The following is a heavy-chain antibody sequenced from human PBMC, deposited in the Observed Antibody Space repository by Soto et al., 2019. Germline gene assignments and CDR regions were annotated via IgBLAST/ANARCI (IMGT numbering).Heavy chain of an antibody. J-gene: IGHJ4*02. Sequence: PGESLKISCKGSGYSFTSYRNGWVRQMPGKGLEWMGIIYPGDSDTRYSPSFQGQVTISADKSISTAYLQMDSLRAEDTAMYFCAKRYCSGDSCYTFFDDWGQGTLVTVSS. CDR3: AKRYCSGDSCYTFFDD. CDR1: GYSFTSYR. V-gene: IGHV5-51*01. D-gene: IGHD2-15*01. CDR2: IYPGDSDT.